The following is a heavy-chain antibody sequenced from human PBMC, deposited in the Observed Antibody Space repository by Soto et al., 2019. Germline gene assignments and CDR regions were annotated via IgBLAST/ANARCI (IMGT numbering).Heavy chain of an antibody. J-gene: IGHJ5*02. CDR2: INHSGST. Sequence: SETLSLTCAVYGGSFSGYYWSWIRQPPGKGLEWIGEINHSGSTNYNPSLKSRVTISVDTSKNQFSLKLSSVTAADTAMYYCARGGKIKTGTSRSNWFDPWGQGTLVTVSS. CDR1: GGSFSGYY. D-gene: IGHD1-7*01. CDR3: ARGGKIKTGTSRSNWFDP. V-gene: IGHV4-34*01.